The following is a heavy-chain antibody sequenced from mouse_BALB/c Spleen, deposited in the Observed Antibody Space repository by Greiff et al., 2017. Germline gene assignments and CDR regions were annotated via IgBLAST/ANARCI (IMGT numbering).Heavy chain of an antibody. V-gene: IGHV5-17*02. D-gene: IGHD2-4*01. Sequence: EVQLVESGGGLVQPGGSRKLSCAASGFTFSSFGMHWVRQAPEKGLEWVAYISSGSSTIYYADTVKGRFTISRDNPKNTLFLQMTSLRSEDTAMYYCAIYYDYDDAMDYWGQGTSVTVSS. CDR3: AIYYDYDDAMDY. J-gene: IGHJ4*01. CDR2: ISSGSSTI. CDR1: GFTFSSFG.